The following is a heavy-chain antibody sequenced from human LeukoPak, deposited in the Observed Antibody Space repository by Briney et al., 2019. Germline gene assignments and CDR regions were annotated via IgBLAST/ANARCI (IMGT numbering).Heavy chain of an antibody. CDR1: GYTFTSSD. J-gene: IGHJ3*02. Sequence: ASVKVSCKASGYTFTSSDINWVRQATGQVLEWMGWMNPNSGNTGYAQKFQGRVTMTRNTSISTVYMELGSLRSEDTAVYYCARGKWELPVPRAFDIWGQGTMVTVSS. CDR2: MNPNSGNT. CDR3: ARGKWELPVPRAFDI. D-gene: IGHD1-26*01. V-gene: IGHV1-8*01.